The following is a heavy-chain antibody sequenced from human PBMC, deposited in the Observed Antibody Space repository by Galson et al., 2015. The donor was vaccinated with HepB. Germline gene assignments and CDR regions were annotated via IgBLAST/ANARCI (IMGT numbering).Heavy chain of an antibody. D-gene: IGHD3-10*01. V-gene: IGHV2-70*11. CDR1: GFSLSTTGMC. CDR2: IDWDDDK. CDR3: ARLTTSGNYYRHAFDI. J-gene: IGHJ3*02. Sequence: ALVKPTQTLTLTCTFSGFSLSTTGMCVVWIRQPPGKALEWLARIDWDDDKYYSTSLKTRLTISKDTSRNQVVLTMTNMDPVDTATYYCARLTTSGNYYRHAFDIWGQGAMVTVSS.